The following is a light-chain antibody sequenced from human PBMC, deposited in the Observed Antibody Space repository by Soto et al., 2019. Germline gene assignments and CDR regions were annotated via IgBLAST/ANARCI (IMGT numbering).Light chain of an antibody. V-gene: IGKV2-28*01. CDR3: MQPLQTLIT. J-gene: IGKJ5*01. CDR1: QSLTHSSGYNY. CDR2: LGS. Sequence: EIVSTQSPLSLSVSPVEPASISCRSRQSLTHSSGYNYLDWYLLKPGQPPQPLIYLGSNRGSGVPDRFSGSGSGTDFTLTISRVETEDAGVYFCMQPLQTLITFGQGTRLEIK.